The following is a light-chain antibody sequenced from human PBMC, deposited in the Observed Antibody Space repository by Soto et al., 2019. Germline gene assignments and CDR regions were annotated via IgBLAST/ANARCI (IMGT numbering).Light chain of an antibody. J-gene: IGKJ3*01. CDR3: MQALQTPLT. Sequence: DIVMPQSPLSLPVTTGEPASISCRSSQSLLHSNGYTYVDSYLQKPGQSPQLLIDWGSNRASGVPDRFSGSGSGTDFTLKISRVESEDVGVYYCMQALQTPLTFGPGTKVDIK. CDR1: QSLLHSNGYTY. V-gene: IGKV2-28*01. CDR2: WGS.